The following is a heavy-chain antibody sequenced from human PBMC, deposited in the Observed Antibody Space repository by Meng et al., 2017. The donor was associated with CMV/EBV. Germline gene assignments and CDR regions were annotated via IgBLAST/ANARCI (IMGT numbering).Heavy chain of an antibody. CDR1: GDTFTDYY. D-gene: IGHD4-17*01. V-gene: IGHV1-2*02. CDR2: INPNSGDT. Sequence: QVPLVQSGAELRKPWASVKVSCKASGDTFTDYYMHWVRQAPGQGLEWMGCINPNSGDTNYAQKFQGRVTMTRDTSISTAYMELSRLRSDDTAVYYCTRDAHLTTVTPNWFDPWGQGTLVTVSS. J-gene: IGHJ5*02. CDR3: TRDAHLTTVTPNWFDP.